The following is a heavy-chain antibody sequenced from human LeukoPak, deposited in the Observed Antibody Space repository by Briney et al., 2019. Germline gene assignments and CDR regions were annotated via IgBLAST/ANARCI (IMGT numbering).Heavy chain of an antibody. V-gene: IGHV3-48*01. D-gene: IGHD3-10*01. CDR3: VRDGNRGYDMDV. Sequence: GGSLRLSCAASAFAFSNHAMSWVRQAPGKGLEWVSYINVVNGAIYYADSVKGRFIISGDIATNSVYLQMNSLRAEDTALYYCVRDGNRGYDMDVWGQGTAVTVSS. CDR2: INVVNGAI. CDR1: AFAFSNHA. J-gene: IGHJ6*02.